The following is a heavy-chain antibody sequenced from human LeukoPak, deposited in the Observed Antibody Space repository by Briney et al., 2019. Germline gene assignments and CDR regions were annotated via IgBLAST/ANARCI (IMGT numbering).Heavy chain of an antibody. CDR3: ARGSIAAAGNRIKMGY. CDR2: INTNTGNP. D-gene: IGHD6-13*01. V-gene: IGHV7-4-1*02. Sequence: ASVKVSCKASGYTFTSYAMNWVRQAPGQGLGWMGWINTNTGNPTYAQGFTGRFVFSLDTSVSTAYLQISSLKAEDTAVYYCARGSIAAAGNRIKMGYWGQGTLVTVSS. J-gene: IGHJ4*02. CDR1: GYTFTSYA.